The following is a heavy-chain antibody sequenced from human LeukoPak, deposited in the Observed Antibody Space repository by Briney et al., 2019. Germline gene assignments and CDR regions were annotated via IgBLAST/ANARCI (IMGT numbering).Heavy chain of an antibody. J-gene: IGHJ4*02. CDR3: ARHVPQFDYTRGGYFDY. CDR2: IYYSGST. V-gene: IGHV4-34*01. D-gene: IGHD4-11*01. Sequence: PSETLSLTCAVYGGSFSGYYWSWIRQPPGKGLEWIGSIYYSGSTYYNPSLKSRVTISVDTSKNQFSLKLSSVTAADTAVYYCARHVPQFDYTRGGYFDYWGQGTLVTVSS. CDR1: GGSFSGYY.